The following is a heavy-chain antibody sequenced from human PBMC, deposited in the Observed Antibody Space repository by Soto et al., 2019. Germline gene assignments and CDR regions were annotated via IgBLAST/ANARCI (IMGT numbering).Heavy chain of an antibody. Sequence: QVQLVQSGAEMKMPGASVRVSCKASGYTFTNYTLHWVRQAPGQRLQWMGWINGGTGHTRYSQKFQDRVTISRDTSATTVYLDISSLRSEDTAGNYFARGVGLDYWGQGTLVTVSS. CDR2: INGGTGHT. J-gene: IGHJ4*02. D-gene: IGHD1-26*01. CDR3: ARGVGLDY. V-gene: IGHV1-3*01. CDR1: GYTFTNYT.